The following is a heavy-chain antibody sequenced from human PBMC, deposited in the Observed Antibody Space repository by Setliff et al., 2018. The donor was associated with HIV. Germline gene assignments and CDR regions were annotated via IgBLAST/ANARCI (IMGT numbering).Heavy chain of an antibody. J-gene: IGHJ3*01. D-gene: IGHD1-26*01. CDR3: ARGTRVGANDAFDV. CDR1: GYTFTSYA. CDR2: INPNSGGT. V-gene: IGHV1-2*06. Sequence: ASVKVSCKASGYTFTSYAMHWVRQAPGQGLEWMGRINPNSGGTNYAQKFQGRVTMTRDTSISTAYMELSRLRSDDTAVYYCARGTRVGANDAFDVWGQGRMVTVSS.